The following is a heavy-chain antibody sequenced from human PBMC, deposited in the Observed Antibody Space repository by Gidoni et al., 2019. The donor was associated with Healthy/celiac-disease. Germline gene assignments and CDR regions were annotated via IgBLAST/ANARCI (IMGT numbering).Heavy chain of an antibody. V-gene: IGHV2-5*02. D-gene: IGHD3-22*01. CDR2: IYWDDDK. J-gene: IGHJ4*02. Sequence: QITLKESGPTLVKPTQTLTLTCTFSGFSLSTSGVGVGWIRQPPGKALEWLALIYWDDDKRYSPSLKSRLTITKDTSKNQVVLTMTNMDPVDTATYYCAHLPTYYYDRGYFDYWGQGTLVTVSS. CDR3: AHLPTYYYDRGYFDY. CDR1: GFSLSTSGVG.